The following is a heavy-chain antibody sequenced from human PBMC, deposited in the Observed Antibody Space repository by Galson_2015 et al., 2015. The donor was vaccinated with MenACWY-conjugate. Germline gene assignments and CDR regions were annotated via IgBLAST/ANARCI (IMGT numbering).Heavy chain of an antibody. J-gene: IGHJ6*02. CDR2: IKQDGGGK. CDR3: ARVYDFWSGYSGYYYGMDV. CDR1: GFMFRSYW. Sequence: SLRLSCAASGFMFRSYWMSWVRQAPGKGLEWVANIKQDGGGKCYVDSVKGRFTISRDSAKNALYLQMNSPRAEDTAVYYCARVYDFWSGYSGYYYGMDVWGQGTTVIVSS. V-gene: IGHV3-7*03. D-gene: IGHD3-3*01.